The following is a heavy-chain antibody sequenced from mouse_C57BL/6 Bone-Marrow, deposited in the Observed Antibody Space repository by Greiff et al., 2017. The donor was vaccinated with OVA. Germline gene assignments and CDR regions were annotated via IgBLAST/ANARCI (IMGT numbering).Heavy chain of an antibody. CDR2: IDPSDSYT. CDR3: AREEAYYGNYVGYYAMDY. D-gene: IGHD2-10*01. J-gene: IGHJ4*01. CDR1: GYTFTSYW. Sequence: QVQLKQPGAELVKPGASVKLSCKASGYTFTSYWMQWVKQRPGQGLEWIGEIDPSDSYTNYNQKFKGKATLTVDTSSSTAYMQLSSLTSEDSAVYYCAREEAYYGNYVGYYAMDYWGQGTSVTVSS. V-gene: IGHV1-50*01.